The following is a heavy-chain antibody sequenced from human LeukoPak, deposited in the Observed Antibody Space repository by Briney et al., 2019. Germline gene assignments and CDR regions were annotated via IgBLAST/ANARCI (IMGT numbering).Heavy chain of an antibody. CDR2: IYYSGST. Sequence: SETLSLTCTVSGGSISSYYWSWIRQPPGKGLEWIGYIYYSGSTNSNPSLKSRVTISVDTSKNQFSLKLSSVTAADTAVYYCARDYGSGSQPFDYWGQGTLVTVSS. CDR3: ARDYGSGSQPFDY. V-gene: IGHV4-59*01. J-gene: IGHJ4*02. D-gene: IGHD3-10*01. CDR1: GGSISSYY.